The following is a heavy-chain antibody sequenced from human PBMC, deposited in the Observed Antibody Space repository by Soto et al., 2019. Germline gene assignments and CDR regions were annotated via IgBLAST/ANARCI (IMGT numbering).Heavy chain of an antibody. V-gene: IGHV3-66*04. CDR1: GFTVSSNY. CDR3: ARHDYGDYVDPRWSFDL. J-gene: IGHJ2*01. CDR2: IYSGGST. Sequence: EVQLVESGGGLVQPGGSLRLSCAASGFTVSSNYMSWVRQAPGKGLEWVSGIYSGGSTYYADSVKGRFTISRDNSKNTLYLQMNSLRAEDTAVYYCARHDYGDYVDPRWSFDLWGRGTLVTVSS. D-gene: IGHD4-17*01.